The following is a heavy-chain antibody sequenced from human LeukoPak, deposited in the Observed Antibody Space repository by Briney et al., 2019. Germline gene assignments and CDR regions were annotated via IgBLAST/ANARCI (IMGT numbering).Heavy chain of an antibody. V-gene: IGHV4-38-2*02. D-gene: IGHD6-25*01. CDR2: IYHSGST. Sequence: PSETLSLTCAVSGYSISSCYYWGWIRQPPGRGQEWIGSIYHSGSTYYNPSLKSRVTISVDTSKNQFSLKLSSVTAADTAVYYCARDGGRAWFDPWGQGTLVTVSS. J-gene: IGHJ5*02. CDR1: GYSISSCYY. CDR3: ARDGGRAWFDP.